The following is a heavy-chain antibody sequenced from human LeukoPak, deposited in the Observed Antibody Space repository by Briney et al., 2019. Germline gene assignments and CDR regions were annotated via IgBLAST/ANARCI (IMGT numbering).Heavy chain of an antibody. CDR2: IKQDGSEK. D-gene: IGHD3-22*01. J-gene: IGHJ4*02. CDR3: ARGEYYYDGGY. V-gene: IGHV3-7*04. Sequence: PGGSLRLSCAASGLTFSNYWMSWVRQAPGKGLEWVANIKQDGSEKYYVDSVKGRFTISRDNAKNSLFLQMNSLRAEETAVYYCARGEYYYDGGYWGQGTLVTVSS. CDR1: GLTFSNYW.